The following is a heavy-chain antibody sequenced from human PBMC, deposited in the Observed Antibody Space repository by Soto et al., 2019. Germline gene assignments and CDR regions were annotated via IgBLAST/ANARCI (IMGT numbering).Heavy chain of an antibody. J-gene: IGHJ4*02. D-gene: IGHD3-22*01. Sequence: PGGSLRLSCAASGFTFSSYGMHWVRQAPGKGLEWVAVISYDGSNKYYADSVKGRFTISRDNSKNTLYLQMNSLRAEDTAVYYCAKNVPFYYYDSSGYSSFFDYWGQGTLVTGLL. CDR3: AKNVPFYYYDSSGYSSFFDY. CDR2: ISYDGSNK. CDR1: GFTFSSYG. V-gene: IGHV3-30*18.